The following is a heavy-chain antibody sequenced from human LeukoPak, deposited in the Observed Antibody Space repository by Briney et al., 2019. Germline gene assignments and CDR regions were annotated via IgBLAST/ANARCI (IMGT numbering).Heavy chain of an antibody. CDR1: GFTFSSYA. V-gene: IGHV3-30-3*01. CDR3: ARVTFDYYGSGSYHYGMDV. J-gene: IGHJ6*02. D-gene: IGHD3-10*01. CDR2: ISYDGSNK. Sequence: GGSLRLSCAASGFTFSSYAMHWVRQAPGKGLEWVAVISYDGSNKYYADSVKGRFTISRDNSKNTLYLQMNSLRAEDTAVYYCARVTFDYYGSGSYHYGMDVWGQGTTVTVSS.